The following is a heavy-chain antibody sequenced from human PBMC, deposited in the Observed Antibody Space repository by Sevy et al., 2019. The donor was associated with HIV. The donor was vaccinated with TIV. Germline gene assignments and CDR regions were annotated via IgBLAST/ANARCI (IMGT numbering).Heavy chain of an antibody. Sequence: GGSLRLSCAASGFTFSSYAFTWVRQTPGVGLECVSGVSPSGASTYYAESVKGRFTISRDNSKNTVFLQMNSLRAEDTAVYYCAKGCSGVILRGIDYWGQGTLVTVSS. J-gene: IGHJ4*02. CDR3: AKGCSGVILRGIDY. CDR2: VSPSGAST. D-gene: IGHD2-15*01. V-gene: IGHV3-23*01. CDR1: GFTFSSYA.